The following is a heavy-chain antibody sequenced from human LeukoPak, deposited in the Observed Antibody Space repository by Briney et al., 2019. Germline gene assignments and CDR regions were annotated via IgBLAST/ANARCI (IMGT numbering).Heavy chain of an antibody. CDR3: IRDLFDDYSLDY. J-gene: IGHJ4*02. CDR1: GFTFSSYA. V-gene: IGHV3-21*01. D-gene: IGHD3-16*01. Sequence: GGSLRLSCSASGFTFSSYAMHWVRQAPGKGLEWVSSINSDSSLMLYAESVKGRFTISRDNARNSLYLQMNSLRAEDTAVYYCIRDLFDDYSLDYWGQGALVTVSS. CDR2: INSDSSLM.